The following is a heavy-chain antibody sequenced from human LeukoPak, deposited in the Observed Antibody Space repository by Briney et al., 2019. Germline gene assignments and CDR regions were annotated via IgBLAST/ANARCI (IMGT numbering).Heavy chain of an antibody. J-gene: IGHJ4*02. CDR2: FDPEDGET. CDR1: GYTLTELS. D-gene: IGHD3-9*01. Sequence: GASVKVSCKVSGYTLTELSMHWVRQAPGKGLEWMGGFDPEDGETIYAQKFQGRVTMTEDTSTDTAYMELGSLRFEDTAVYYCATDLSHYDILTGFDYWGQGTLVTVSS. CDR3: ATDLSHYDILTGFDY. V-gene: IGHV1-24*01.